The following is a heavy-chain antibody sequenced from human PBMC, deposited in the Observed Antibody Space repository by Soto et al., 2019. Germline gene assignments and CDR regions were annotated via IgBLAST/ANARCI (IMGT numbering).Heavy chain of an antibody. CDR2: IIPIFGTA. CDR3: ARGNGGSYLHPYNWFDX. J-gene: IGHJ5*02. V-gene: IGHV1-69*13. Sequence: SVKVSCKASGGTFSSYAISWVRQAPGQGLEWMGGIIPIFGTANYAQKFQGRVTITADESTSTAYMELSSLRSEDTAVYYCARGNGGSYLHPYNWFDXWGQGTLVTVSS. CDR1: GGTFSSYA. D-gene: IGHD1-26*01.